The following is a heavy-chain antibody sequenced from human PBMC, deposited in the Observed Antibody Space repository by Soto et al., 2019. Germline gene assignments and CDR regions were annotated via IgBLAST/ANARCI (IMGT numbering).Heavy chain of an antibody. CDR1: GFSFNDYA. Sequence: ILSCAASGFSFNDYAMTWVRQAPGKGLEWVSAINDDGDSTYYADSVKGRFTISRDNSKNTVFLEMNSLRAEDTAAYHCAKVVVMRAVNDALDIWGQGTMVTISS. J-gene: IGHJ3*02. CDR3: AKVVVMRAVNDALDI. CDR2: INDDGDST. V-gene: IGHV3-23*01. D-gene: IGHD3-22*01.